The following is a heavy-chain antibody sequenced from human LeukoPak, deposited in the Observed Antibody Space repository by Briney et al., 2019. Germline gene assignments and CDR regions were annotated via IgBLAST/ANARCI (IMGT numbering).Heavy chain of an antibody. CDR2: TYYRSKWYY. CDR3: ARDGTWRLDY. CDR1: GDSASSNSAA. D-gene: IGHD2-15*01. Sequence: SQTLSLTCAISGDSASSNSAAWYWIRQSPSGGLEWLGRTYYRSKWYYDYALSVKSRSTINPDTSENQFSLQLNSVTPDDTAVYYCARDGTWRLDYWGQGILVTVSS. V-gene: IGHV6-1*01. J-gene: IGHJ4*02.